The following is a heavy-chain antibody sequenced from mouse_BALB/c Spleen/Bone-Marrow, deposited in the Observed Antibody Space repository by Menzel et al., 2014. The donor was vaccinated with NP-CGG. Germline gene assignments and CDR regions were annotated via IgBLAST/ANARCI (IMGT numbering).Heavy chain of an antibody. CDR1: GYTFTSYW. V-gene: IGHV1S41*01. Sequence: DLVKPGASVKLSCKASGYTFTSYWINWVKQRPGQGLEWIGRIAPGSGNIYYNEMFKVKATLTVDPSSSTAYSQLSSLSSEDSAVYFCARSYYVSSPYAMDYWGQGTSVTVSS. CDR3: ARSYYVSSPYAMDY. D-gene: IGHD1-1*01. J-gene: IGHJ4*01. CDR2: IAPGSGNI.